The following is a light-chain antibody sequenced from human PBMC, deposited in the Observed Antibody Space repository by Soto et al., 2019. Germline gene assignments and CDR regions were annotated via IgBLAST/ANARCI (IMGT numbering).Light chain of an antibody. CDR1: QSVSSN. CDR2: GAS. J-gene: IGKJ4*01. Sequence: EIVMTQSPATLSVSPGERATLSCRASQSVSSNLAWYQQKPGQAPRLLIYGASTRATGIPARFSGSGSGTEFTLTISSLQSVDFAVYYCQQYNNWFRTFGGGTKVEIK. CDR3: QQYNNWFRT. V-gene: IGKV3-15*01.